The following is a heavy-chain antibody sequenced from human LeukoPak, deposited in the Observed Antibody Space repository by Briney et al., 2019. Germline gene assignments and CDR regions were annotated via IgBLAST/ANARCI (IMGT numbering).Heavy chain of an antibody. V-gene: IGHV4-38-2*01. J-gene: IGHJ4*02. CDR3: ARRDFWRRTDFDY. CDR2: IYHSGST. Sequence: TSETLSLTCAVSGYSISSGYYWGWIRQPPGKGLEWIGSIYHSGSTYYNPSLKSRVTISVDTSKNQFSLKLCSVTAADTAVYYCARRDFWRRTDFDYWGQGTLVTVSS. D-gene: IGHD3/OR15-3a*01. CDR1: GYSISSGYY.